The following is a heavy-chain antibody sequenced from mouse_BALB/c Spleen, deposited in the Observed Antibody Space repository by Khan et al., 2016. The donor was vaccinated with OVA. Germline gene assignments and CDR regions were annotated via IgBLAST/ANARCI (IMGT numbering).Heavy chain of an antibody. CDR2: IYHSGSI. Sequence: EVQLQESGPDLVKPSQSLSLTCTVTGYSITSGYSWHGIRQFPGNKLEWMGYIYHSGSINYNPSLKSRFSITRDTTKNLFFLQLNSVTTEDTATYYCARDCNYMDYWGQGTSVTVSS. D-gene: IGHD2-1*01. V-gene: IGHV3-1*02. CDR3: ARDCNYMDY. CDR1: GYSITSGYS. J-gene: IGHJ4*01.